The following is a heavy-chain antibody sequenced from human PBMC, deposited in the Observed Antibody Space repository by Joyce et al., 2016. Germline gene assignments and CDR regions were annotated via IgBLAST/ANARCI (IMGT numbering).Heavy chain of an antibody. D-gene: IGHD4-11*01. CDR2: ISRDNTYI. CDR3: ARDVLTTVTKAYGY. CDR1: GFIFSSHS. J-gene: IGHJ4*02. V-gene: IGHV3-21*01. Sequence: EVQLVESGGGLVKPGESLRLSCTASGFIFSSHSMTWVRQAPGKGLEWVSSISRDNTYIFHADSVKGRFTISRDNARNSLYLQMNSLRAEDTAVYYCARDVLTTVTKAYGYWGQGTLVAVSS.